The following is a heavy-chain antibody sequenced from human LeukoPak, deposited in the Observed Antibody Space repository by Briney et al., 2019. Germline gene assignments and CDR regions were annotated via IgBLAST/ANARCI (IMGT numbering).Heavy chain of an antibody. V-gene: IGHV3-30-3*01. Sequence: GRSLRLSCAASGFTFSSYAMHWVRQAPGKGLEWVAFISYDGSNEFYADSVKGRFTISRDNSKNTLYLQMNSLRAEDTAVYYCAREGGFCTNSVCYSYWYFDLWGRGTLVTVSS. J-gene: IGHJ2*01. CDR1: GFTFSSYA. CDR2: ISYDGSNE. CDR3: AREGGFCTNSVCYSYWYFDL. D-gene: IGHD2-8*01.